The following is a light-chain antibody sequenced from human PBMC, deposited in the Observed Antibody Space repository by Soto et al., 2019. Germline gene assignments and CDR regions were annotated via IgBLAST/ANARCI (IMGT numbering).Light chain of an antibody. CDR3: QQYGSSPIT. V-gene: IGKV3-20*01. CDR1: QSVSSN. J-gene: IGKJ5*01. Sequence: TKSPATLSESNVERATLSCRASQSVSSNLAWYQQKPGQAPRLLIYGASSRATGIPDRFSGSGSGTDFTLTISRLEPEDFAVYYCQQYGSSPITFGQRTLLAI. CDR2: GAS.